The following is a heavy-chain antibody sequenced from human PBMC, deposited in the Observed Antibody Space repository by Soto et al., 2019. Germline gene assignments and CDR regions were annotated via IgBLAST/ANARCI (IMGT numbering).Heavy chain of an antibody. CDR3: TKTVYGVRSGYSSFVQVEAHY. D-gene: IGHD6-13*01. J-gene: IGHJ4*02. CDR1: GFTFGDYA. CDR2: IRSKAYGGTT. Sequence: QPGGSLRLSCTASGFTFGDYAMSWFRQAPGKGLEWVGFIRSKAYGGTTEYAASVKGRFTISRDDSKSIAYLQMNSLKTEDTAVYYCTKTVYGVRSGYSSFVQVEAHYWGQGTLVTVSS. V-gene: IGHV3-49*03.